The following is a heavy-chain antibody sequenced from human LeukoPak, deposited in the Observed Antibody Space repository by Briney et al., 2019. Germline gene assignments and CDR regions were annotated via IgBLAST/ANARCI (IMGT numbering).Heavy chain of an antibody. J-gene: IGHJ3*01. CDR3: ARQGYSSTSAAFDV. CDR2: VYYGGST. D-gene: IGHD5-18*01. V-gene: IGHV4-59*08. Sequence: SETLSLTCFVSGVSISSFYWSWVRQPPGKGLEWIGYVYYGGSTTYNPSLKSRVTISVDASRRQFSLNLTSVTAADTAVYYCARQGYSSTSAAFDVWGQGTMVTVS. CDR1: GVSISSFY.